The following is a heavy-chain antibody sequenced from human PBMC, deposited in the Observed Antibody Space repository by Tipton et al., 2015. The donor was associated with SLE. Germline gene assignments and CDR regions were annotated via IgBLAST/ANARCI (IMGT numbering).Heavy chain of an antibody. CDR1: GGSISSGSYY. CDR2: MFTSGGT. Sequence: TLSLTCTVSGGSISSGSYYWSWIRQPAGKGLEWIGHMFTSGGTSYNPPLQSRVTISGDTSKNQFSLILSPVTAAATAVYYCARDAHGYYSGWMDYWGQGTLVTVSS. J-gene: IGHJ4*02. CDR3: ARDAHGYYSGWMDY. D-gene: IGHD2-15*01. V-gene: IGHV4-61*09.